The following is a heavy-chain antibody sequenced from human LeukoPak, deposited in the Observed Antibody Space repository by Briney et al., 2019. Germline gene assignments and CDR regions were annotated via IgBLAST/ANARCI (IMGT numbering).Heavy chain of an antibody. Sequence: GGSLRLSCAASGFTFSSYAMHWVRQAPGKGLEWVAVISYDGSNKYYADSVKGRFTISRDNSKNTLYLQMNSLRAEDTAVYYCAKAVWQQLILFDYWGQGTLVTVSS. D-gene: IGHD6-13*01. CDR3: AKAVWQQLILFDY. CDR1: GFTFSSYA. CDR2: ISYDGSNK. V-gene: IGHV3-30-3*01. J-gene: IGHJ4*02.